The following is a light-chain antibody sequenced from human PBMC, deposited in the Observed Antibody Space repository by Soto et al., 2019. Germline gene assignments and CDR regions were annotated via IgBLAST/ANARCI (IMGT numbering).Light chain of an antibody. CDR1: SSNIGAGYV. CDR2: GNS. Sequence: QSVLTQPPSVSGAPGQRVTISCTGSSSNIGAGYVVHWYQQLPGTAPKLLIYGNSNRPSGVPDRVSGSKSGTSASLAITGLQAEDEADYYCQSYDSRLSGYVFGTGTKLTVL. J-gene: IGLJ1*01. CDR3: QSYDSRLSGYV. V-gene: IGLV1-40*01.